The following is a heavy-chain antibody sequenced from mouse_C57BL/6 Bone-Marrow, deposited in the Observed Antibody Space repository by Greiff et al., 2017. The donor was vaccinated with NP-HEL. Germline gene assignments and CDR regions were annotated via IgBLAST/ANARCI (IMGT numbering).Heavy chain of an antibody. CDR3: ARGEVGSFAY. Sequence: QVQLKQPGAELVRPGSSVKLSCKASGYTFTGYWMHWVKQRPIQGLEWIGNIDPSDSETHYNQKFKDKATLTVDKSSSTAYMQLSSLTSEDSAVYYCARGEVGSFAYWGQGTLVTVSA. V-gene: IGHV1-52*01. J-gene: IGHJ3*01. CDR1: GYTFTGYW. CDR2: IDPSDSET. D-gene: IGHD1-1*02.